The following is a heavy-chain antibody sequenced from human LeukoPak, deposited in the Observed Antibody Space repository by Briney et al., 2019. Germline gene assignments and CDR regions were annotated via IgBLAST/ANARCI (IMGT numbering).Heavy chain of an antibody. D-gene: IGHD2-8*01. CDR2: IISSSSYI. CDR1: GFTFSSYS. Sequence: GGSLRLSCAASGFTFSSYSMNWVRQAPGKGLEWVSSIISSSSYIYYADSVKGRFTISRDNAKNSLYLQMNSLRAEDTAVYYCARDPEWSHYGMDVWGKGTTVTVSS. CDR3: ARDPEWSHYGMDV. J-gene: IGHJ6*04. V-gene: IGHV3-21*01.